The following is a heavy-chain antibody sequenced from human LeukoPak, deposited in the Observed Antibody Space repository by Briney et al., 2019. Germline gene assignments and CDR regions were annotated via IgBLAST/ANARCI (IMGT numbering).Heavy chain of an antibody. CDR1: GGSISSYY. J-gene: IGHJ4*02. D-gene: IGHD2/OR15-2a*01. CDR3: ARTRISYFDY. CDR2: IYYSGST. V-gene: IGHV4-59*01. Sequence: SETLSLTCTVSGGSISSYYWSWIRQPPGKGLEWIGYIYYSGSTNYNPSLKSRVTISVDTSKNQFSLKLSSVTAADTAMYYCARTRISYFDYWGQGTLVTVSS.